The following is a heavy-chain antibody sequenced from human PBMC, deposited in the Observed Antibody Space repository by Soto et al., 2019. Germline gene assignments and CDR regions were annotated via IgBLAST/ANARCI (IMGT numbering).Heavy chain of an antibody. CDR3: AREGYGSGSYYGAGWFDP. Sequence: QVQLVQSGAEVKKPGSSVKVSCKASGGTFSSYAISWVRQAPGQGLEWMGGIIPIFGTANYAQKFQGRVTITADESTSTAYMELSSLRSEDTAVYYCAREGYGSGSYYGAGWFDPWGQGTLVTVSS. CDR1: GGTFSSYA. CDR2: IIPIFGTA. V-gene: IGHV1-69*01. D-gene: IGHD3-10*01. J-gene: IGHJ5*02.